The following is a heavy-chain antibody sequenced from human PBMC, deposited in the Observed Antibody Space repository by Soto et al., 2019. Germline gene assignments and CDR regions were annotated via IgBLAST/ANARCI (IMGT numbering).Heavy chain of an antibody. Sequence: VQLVESGGGVVQPGRSLRLSCAASGFTFSDYAMHWVRQAPGKGLEWVAVVSHDGRNTHYADSVKGRFTISRHSSKNTVPLEMTSLRAEDTAVYYCAKGGRQWLVTSDFNYWGQGALVTVSS. D-gene: IGHD6-19*01. V-gene: IGHV3-30*18. J-gene: IGHJ4*02. CDR2: VSHDGRNT. CDR3: AKGGRQWLVTSDFNY. CDR1: GFTFSDYA.